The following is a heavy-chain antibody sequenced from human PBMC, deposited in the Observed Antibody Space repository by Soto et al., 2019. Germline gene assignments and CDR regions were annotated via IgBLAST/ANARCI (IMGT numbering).Heavy chain of an antibody. V-gene: IGHV3-74*01. CDR2: INSDGSST. Sequence: EVQLVESGGGLVQPGGSLRLSCAASGFTFSSYWMHWVRQAPGKGLVWVSLINSDGSSTSYADSVKGRFTISRDKAKNTLYLQMNSLIAEDTAVYYCARRGDGYKDFDYWGQGTLVTVSS. J-gene: IGHJ4*02. CDR3: ARRGDGYKDFDY. D-gene: IGHD5-12*01. CDR1: GFTFSSYW.